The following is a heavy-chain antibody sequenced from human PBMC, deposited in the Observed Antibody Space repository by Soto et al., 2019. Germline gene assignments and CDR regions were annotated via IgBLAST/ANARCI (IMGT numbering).Heavy chain of an antibody. Sequence: ASVKVSCKASGYTLTSFYMHWMRQAPGQGLEWMGVIDPSAGSTTYAQKFKGRVRMTRVTFTSTVFMELSSLRSEDTAVYYCARSPRPTGTTLYYFDSWGQRTLVTVSS. CDR3: ARSPRPTGTTLYYFDS. CDR2: IDPSAGST. D-gene: IGHD1-1*01. CDR1: GYTLTSFY. J-gene: IGHJ4*02. V-gene: IGHV1-46*01.